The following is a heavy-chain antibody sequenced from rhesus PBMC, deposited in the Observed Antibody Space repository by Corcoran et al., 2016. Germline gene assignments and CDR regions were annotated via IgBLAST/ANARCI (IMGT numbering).Heavy chain of an antibody. D-gene: IGHD6-25*01. V-gene: IGHV4-160*01. CDR3: ASSPSGSWDYFDH. CDR1: GGSISSNY. CDR2: IRSGGST. Sequence: QVQLQQWGEGLVKPSETLSLTCAVYGGSISSNYWSWIRQPPGKGLEWIGRIRSGGSTNYNPSRKSRVTIPSNTAKHQFSLKLSSVTAADTAVYYCASSPSGSWDYFDHWGQGVLVTVSS. J-gene: IGHJ4*01.